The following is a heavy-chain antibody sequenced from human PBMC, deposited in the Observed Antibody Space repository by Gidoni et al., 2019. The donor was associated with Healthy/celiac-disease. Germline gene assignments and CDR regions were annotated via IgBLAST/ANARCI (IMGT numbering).Heavy chain of an antibody. CDR2: ISWNSGSI. CDR3: AKDIGGLGVWSGYYPSYYFDY. J-gene: IGHJ4*02. D-gene: IGHD3-3*01. Sequence: EVQLVESGGGLVQPGRSLRISCAASGFTFDDDAMHWGRPSPGKGLEWVSGISWNSGSIGYADSVKGRFTISRDNAKNSLYLQMNSLRAEDTALYYCAKDIGGLGVWSGYYPSYYFDYWGQGTLVTVSS. V-gene: IGHV3-9*01. CDR1: GFTFDDDA.